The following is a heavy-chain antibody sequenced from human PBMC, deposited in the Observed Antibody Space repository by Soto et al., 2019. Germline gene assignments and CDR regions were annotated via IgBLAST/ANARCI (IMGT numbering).Heavy chain of an antibody. J-gene: IGHJ6*02. CDR2: IDPSDSYT. CDR3: ARLGCSGGSCYQPSYYYYYGMDV. Sequence: GESLKISCKGSGYSFTSYWISWVRQMPGKGLEWMGRIDPSDSYTNYSPSFQGHVTISADKSISTAYLQWSSLKASDTAMYYCARLGCSGGSCYQPSYYYYYGMDVWGQGTTVTVS. V-gene: IGHV5-10-1*01. CDR1: GYSFTSYW. D-gene: IGHD2-15*01.